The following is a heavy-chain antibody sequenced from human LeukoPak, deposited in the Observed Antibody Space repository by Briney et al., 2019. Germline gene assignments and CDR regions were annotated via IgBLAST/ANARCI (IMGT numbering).Heavy chain of an antibody. CDR3: ARDRLYGRGAFDI. Sequence: ASVTVSFTASGYTFTSYYMHWVRQAPGQGLEWMGIINPSGGSTSYAQKFQGRVTMTRDTSTSTVYMELSSLRSEDTAVYYCARDRLYGRGAFDIWGQGTMVTVSS. CDR1: GYTFTSYY. D-gene: IGHD2-2*02. V-gene: IGHV1-46*01. J-gene: IGHJ3*02. CDR2: INPSGGST.